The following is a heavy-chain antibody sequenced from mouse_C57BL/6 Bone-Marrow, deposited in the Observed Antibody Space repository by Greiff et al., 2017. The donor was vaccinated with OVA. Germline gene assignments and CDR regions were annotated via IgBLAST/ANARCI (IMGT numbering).Heavy chain of an antibody. CDR2: IDPENGDT. Sequence: VQLKQSGAELVRPGASVKLSCTASGFNIKDAYMHWVKQRPEQGLAWIGWIDPENGDTEYASKFQGKATITADTASNTAYLQLSSLTSEDTAVYYCTTGVAPYYCDYWGQGTTLTVSS. CDR1: GFNIKDAY. CDR3: TTGVAPYYCDY. D-gene: IGHD1-3*01. V-gene: IGHV14-4*01. J-gene: IGHJ2*01.